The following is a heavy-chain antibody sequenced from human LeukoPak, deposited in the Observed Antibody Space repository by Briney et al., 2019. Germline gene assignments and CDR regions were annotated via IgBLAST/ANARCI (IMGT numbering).Heavy chain of an antibody. Sequence: PGGSLRLSCAASRFTFSTYAMNWLRQAPGKGLEWVSAISGSGGSTYYADSVKGRFTISRDNSKNTLYLQMNSLRAEDTAVYYRASKYSSGPYYFDYWGQGTLVTVSS. V-gene: IGHV3-23*01. CDR3: ASKYSSGPYYFDY. D-gene: IGHD6-19*01. CDR1: RFTFSTYA. CDR2: ISGSGGST. J-gene: IGHJ4*02.